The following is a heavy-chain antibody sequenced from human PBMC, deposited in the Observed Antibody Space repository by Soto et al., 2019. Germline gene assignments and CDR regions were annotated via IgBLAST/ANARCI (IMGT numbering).Heavy chain of an antibody. CDR2: INSDGSST. D-gene: IGHD2-15*01. J-gene: IGHJ4*02. CDR3: VRTSLVVAAATREDY. Sequence: EVQLVESGGGLVKPGGSLRLSCAASGFTFSSDWMHWVRQAPGKGLVWVSRINSDGSSTSYADSVKGRFTISRDNAKNTLYLQTNSLRAEDTAVYYCVRTSLVVAAATREDYWGQGTLVTVSS. CDR1: GFTFSSDW. V-gene: IGHV3-74*01.